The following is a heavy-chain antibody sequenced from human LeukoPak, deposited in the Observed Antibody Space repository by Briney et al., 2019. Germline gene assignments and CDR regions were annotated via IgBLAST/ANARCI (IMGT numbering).Heavy chain of an antibody. CDR1: GFTFTSSA. J-gene: IGHJ4*02. CDR3: AAITIFGVVRNYFDY. D-gene: IGHD3-3*01. V-gene: IGHV1-58*01. CDR2: IVVGSGST. Sequence: ASVKVSCKASGFTFTSSAVQWVRQARGQRLEWIGWIVVGSGSTNYAQKFQERVTITRDMSTSTAYMELSSLRSEDTAVYYCAAITIFGVVRNYFDYWGQGTLVTVSS.